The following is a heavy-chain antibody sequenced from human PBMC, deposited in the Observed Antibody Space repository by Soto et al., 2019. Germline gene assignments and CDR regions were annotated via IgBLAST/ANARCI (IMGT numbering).Heavy chain of an antibody. CDR3: ARGDYYDPVGY. CDR1: GFTFSSYA. V-gene: IGHV3-30-3*01. Sequence: QVQLVESGGGVVQPGRSLRLSCAASGFTFSSYAMHWVRQAPGKGLEWVAVISYDGSNKYYADSVKGRFTISRDNSKNTLYLQMNSLRAEDTAVYYGARGDYYDPVGYWGQGTLVTVSS. CDR2: ISYDGSNK. D-gene: IGHD3-22*01. J-gene: IGHJ4*02.